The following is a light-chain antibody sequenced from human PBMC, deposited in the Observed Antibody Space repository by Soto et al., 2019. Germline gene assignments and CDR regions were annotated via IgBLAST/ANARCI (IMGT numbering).Light chain of an antibody. J-gene: IGKJ2*01. V-gene: IGKV3-11*01. Sequence: EIVLTQSPATLSLSPGARATLSCRASQSVSSYLAWYQQKPGQAPRLLIYDASNRATGIPARFSGSGSGTDFTLTIGSLEPEDFAVYYCQQPYTFGQGTKLEIK. CDR1: QSVSSY. CDR3: QQPYT. CDR2: DAS.